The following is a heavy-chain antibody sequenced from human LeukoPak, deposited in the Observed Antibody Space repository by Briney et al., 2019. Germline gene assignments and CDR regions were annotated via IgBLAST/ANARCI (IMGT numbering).Heavy chain of an antibody. D-gene: IGHD5-18*01. CDR1: GFTFRSYA. CDR3: ARENSYGSDNWFDP. CDR2: ISYDGNNK. V-gene: IGHV3-30-3*01. Sequence: GGSLRLSCAASGFTFRSYAMHWVRQAPGKGLEWVAIISYDGNNKYYADSVRGRFTISRDSSKNMLYLQMNSLRAEDTAVYYCARENSYGSDNWFDPWGQGTLVTVSS. J-gene: IGHJ5*02.